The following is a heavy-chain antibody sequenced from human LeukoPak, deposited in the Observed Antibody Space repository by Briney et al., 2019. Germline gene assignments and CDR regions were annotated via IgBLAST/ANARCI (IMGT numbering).Heavy chain of an antibody. CDR2: ISAYNGNT. V-gene: IGHV1-18*04. CDR1: GYTFISYG. Sequence: ASVKVSFKASGYTFISYGFSWVRQASAKGLEWMGWISAYNGNTNYAQKLQGRVTMTTDTSTSTAYMELRSLRSDDTAVYYCARDRRYYGDYVDYWGQGTLVTVSS. J-gene: IGHJ4*02. D-gene: IGHD4-17*01. CDR3: ARDRRYYGDYVDY.